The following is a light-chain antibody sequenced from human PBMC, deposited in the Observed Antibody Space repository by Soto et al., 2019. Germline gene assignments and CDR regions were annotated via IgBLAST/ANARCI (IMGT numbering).Light chain of an antibody. J-gene: IGLJ1*01. CDR2: DVS. V-gene: IGLV2-11*01. CDR1: SSDVGGYSY. Sequence: QSVLTQPRSVSGSPGHSVTISCTGTSSDVGGYSYVSWYQQHPGKAPKLMISDVSKRPSGVPDRFSGSKFGNTASLTISGLQAEDEADYYCCSYAGAFTYVFGSGTKSPS. CDR3: CSYAGAFTYV.